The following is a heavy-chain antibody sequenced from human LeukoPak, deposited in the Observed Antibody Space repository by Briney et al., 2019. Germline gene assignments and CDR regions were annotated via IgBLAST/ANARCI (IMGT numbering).Heavy chain of an antibody. CDR1: GGTFTNLA. V-gene: IGHV1-69*04. Sequence: SVKVSCKASGGTFTNLAISWVRHAPGQGLEWIGRIIPTTGLANYAQKFQGRVTITADKSTSTAYMELSSLRSEDTAVYYCARAPPRLDGYILYYWGQGTLVTVSS. CDR3: ARAPPRLDGYILYY. CDR2: IIPTTGLA. J-gene: IGHJ4*02. D-gene: IGHD5-24*01.